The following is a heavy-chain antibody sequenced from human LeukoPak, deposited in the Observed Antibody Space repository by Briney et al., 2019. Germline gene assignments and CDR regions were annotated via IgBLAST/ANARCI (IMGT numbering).Heavy chain of an antibody. V-gene: IGHV3-30*01. J-gene: IGHJ4*02. CDR3: ARDIISGPYGGNSALIY. CDR2: ISYDGSNK. Sequence: GGSLRLSCAASGFTFSSYAMHWVRQAPGKGLEWVAVISYDGSNKYYADSVKGRFTISRDNSKNTLYLQMNSLRAEDTAVYYCARDIISGPYGGNSALIYWSQGTLVTVSS. CDR1: GFTFSSYA. D-gene: IGHD4-23*01.